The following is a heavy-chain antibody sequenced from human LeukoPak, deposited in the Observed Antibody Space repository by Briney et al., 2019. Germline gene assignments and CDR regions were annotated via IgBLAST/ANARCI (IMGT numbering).Heavy chain of an antibody. V-gene: IGHV4-61*02. CDR1: GGSISSGSYY. Sequence: PSETLSLTCTVSGGSISSGSYYWSWIRQPAGKGLEWIGRIYTSGLTNYNPSLKSRVTISVDTSKNQFSLTLSSVTAADTAVYYCAREGAVYNCFDPWGQGTLVTVSS. D-gene: IGHD2-8*01. CDR3: AREGAVYNCFDP. CDR2: IYTSGLT. J-gene: IGHJ5*02.